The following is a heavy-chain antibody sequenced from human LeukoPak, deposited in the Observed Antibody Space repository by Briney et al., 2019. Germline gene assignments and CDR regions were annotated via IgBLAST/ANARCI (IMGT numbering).Heavy chain of an antibody. D-gene: IGHD6-13*01. CDR3: ARGEVADKRAAGKIDY. J-gene: IGHJ4*02. Sequence: SETLSLTCTVSGGSISSGGYYWSWIRQHPGKGLEWIGYIYYSGSTYYNPSLKSRVTISVDTSKNQFSLKLSSVTAADTAVYYCARGEVADKRAAGKIDYWGQGTLVTVSS. V-gene: IGHV4-31*03. CDR1: GGSISSGGYY. CDR2: IYYSGST.